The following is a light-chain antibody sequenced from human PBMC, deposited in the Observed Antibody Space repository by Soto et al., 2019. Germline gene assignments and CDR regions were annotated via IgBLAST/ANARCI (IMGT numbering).Light chain of an antibody. J-gene: IGLJ3*02. CDR1: SSDVGAYNY. Sequence: QSALTQPPSASGSPGQSVTISCTATSSDVGAYNYVSWYQLYPGKAPKLMIYEVSKRPSGVPDRFSGSKSGNTASLTVSGLQAEDEADYYCTSYVGSDIWVFGGGTKVTVL. V-gene: IGLV2-8*01. CDR2: EVS. CDR3: TSYVGSDIWV.